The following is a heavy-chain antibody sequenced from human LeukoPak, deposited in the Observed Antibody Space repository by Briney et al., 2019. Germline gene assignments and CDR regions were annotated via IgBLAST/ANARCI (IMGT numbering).Heavy chain of an antibody. Sequence: SETLSLTCTVSGGSISSGGYYWSWIRQHPGKGLEWIGYIYYSGSTYYNPSLKSRVTISVDTSKNQFSLKLSSVTAADTAVYYCARDKLNSWVAFDIWGQGTMVTVPS. J-gene: IGHJ3*02. CDR1: GGSISSGGYY. D-gene: IGHD6-13*01. CDR2: IYYSGST. V-gene: IGHV4-31*03. CDR3: ARDKLNSWVAFDI.